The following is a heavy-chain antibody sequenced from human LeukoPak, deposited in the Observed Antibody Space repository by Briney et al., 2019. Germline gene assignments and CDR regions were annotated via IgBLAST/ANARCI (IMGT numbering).Heavy chain of an antibody. CDR3: ARTYGSGSYLGGY. Sequence: SVKVSCKASGGTFSSYAISWVRRAPGQGLEWMGGIIPIFGTANYAQKFQGRVTITADESTSTAYMELSSLRSEDTAVYYCARTYGSGSYLGGYWGQGTLVTVSS. CDR1: GGTFSSYA. J-gene: IGHJ4*02. V-gene: IGHV1-69*13. D-gene: IGHD3-10*01. CDR2: IIPIFGTA.